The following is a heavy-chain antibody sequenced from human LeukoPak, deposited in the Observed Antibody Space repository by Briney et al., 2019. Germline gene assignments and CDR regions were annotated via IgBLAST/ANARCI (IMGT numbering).Heavy chain of an antibody. Sequence: GGSLRLSCAASGFTFSSYGMHWVRQAPGKGLEWVAFIRYDGSNKYYADSVKGRFTISRDNSKNTLYLQMNSLGAEDTAVYYCAKGRGGYCSSTSCYGAFDIWGQGTMVTVSS. V-gene: IGHV3-30*02. CDR1: GFTFSSYG. CDR2: IRYDGSNK. CDR3: AKGRGGYCSSTSCYGAFDI. J-gene: IGHJ3*02. D-gene: IGHD2-2*01.